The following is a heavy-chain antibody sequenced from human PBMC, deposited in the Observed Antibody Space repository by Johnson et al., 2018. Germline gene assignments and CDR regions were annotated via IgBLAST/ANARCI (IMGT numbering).Heavy chain of an antibody. J-gene: IGHJ1*01. CDR3: AKDHRSLAVAGPEYFQH. V-gene: IGHV3-23*04. CDR2: ISGSGGST. CDR1: GFTFSSYA. Sequence: VQLVESGGGVVQPGRSLRLSCAASGFTFSSYAMSWVRQAPGKGLEWVSAISGSGGSTYYADSVKGRFTISRDNSKNTLYLQMNSLRAEDTAVYYGAKDHRSLAVAGPEYFQHWGQGTLVTVSS. D-gene: IGHD6-19*01.